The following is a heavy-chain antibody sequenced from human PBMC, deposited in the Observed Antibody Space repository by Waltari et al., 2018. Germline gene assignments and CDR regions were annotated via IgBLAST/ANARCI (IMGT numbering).Heavy chain of an antibody. CDR2: ISGSGGST. CDR3: EKDRSWRSGSYY. CDR1: GFTFSSYA. J-gene: IGHJ4*02. D-gene: IGHD1-26*01. V-gene: IGHV3-23*04. Sequence: VQLVDSGGGVFQPGRSLRLSCAASGFTFSSYAMSWVRQAPGKGLEWVSAISGSGGSTYYADSVKGRLTISRDNSKNTLYLQMNSLRAEDTAVYYCEKDRSWRSGSYYWGQGTLVTVSS.